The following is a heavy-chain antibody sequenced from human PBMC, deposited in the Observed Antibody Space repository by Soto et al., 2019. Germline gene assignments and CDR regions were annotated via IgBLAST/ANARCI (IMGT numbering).Heavy chain of an antibody. CDR3: ARQDCSGGSCYSLEYYFDY. D-gene: IGHD2-15*01. CDR2: IYYSGST. V-gene: IGHV4-59*08. Sequence: LSLTCTVSGGSISSYYWSWIRQPPGKGLEWIGYIYYSGSTNYNPSLKSRVTISVDTSKNQFSLKLSSVTAADTAVYYCARQDCSGGSCYSLEYYFDYWGQGTLVTVSS. CDR1: GGSISSYY. J-gene: IGHJ4*02.